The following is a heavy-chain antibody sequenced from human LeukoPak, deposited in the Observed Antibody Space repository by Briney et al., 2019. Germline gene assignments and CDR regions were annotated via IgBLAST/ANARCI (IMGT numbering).Heavy chain of an antibody. J-gene: IGHJ6*02. CDR2: IYYSGST. Sequence: SETLSLTCTVSGGSISSYYWSWIRQPPGKGLEWIGYIYYSGSTNYNPSLKSRVTISVDTSKNQFSLKLSSVTAADTAVYYCARDTGIGYCSGGSCYTRGMDVWGQGTTVTVSS. CDR3: ARDTGIGYCSGGSCYTRGMDV. D-gene: IGHD2-15*01. V-gene: IGHV4-59*01. CDR1: GGSISSYY.